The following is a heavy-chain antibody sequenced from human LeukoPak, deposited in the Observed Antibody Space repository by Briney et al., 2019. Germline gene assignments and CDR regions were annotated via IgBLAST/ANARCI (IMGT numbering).Heavy chain of an antibody. D-gene: IGHD2-8*01. CDR1: GFTFSSYA. CDR2: ISSNGGST. CDR3: ARVIGTNKNWFDP. V-gene: IGHV3-23*01. Sequence: PGGSLRLSCAASGFTFSSYAMSWVRQAPGKGLEWVSAISSNGGSTYYADSVKGRFTISRDNSKNTLYLQMNSLRAEDTAVYYCARVIGTNKNWFDPWGQGTLVTVSS. J-gene: IGHJ5*02.